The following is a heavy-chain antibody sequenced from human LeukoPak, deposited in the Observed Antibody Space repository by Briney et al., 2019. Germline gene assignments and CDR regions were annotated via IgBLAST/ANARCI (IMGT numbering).Heavy chain of an antibody. V-gene: IGHV3-64*01. D-gene: IGHD3-10*01. CDR1: GFTFSSYA. Sequence: PGGSLRLSCAASGFTFSSYAMHWVRQAPGKGLEYVSAISSNGGSTYYANSVKGRFTISRDNSKNTLYLQMSSLRAEDTALYYCARKSASGNYPLDYWGQGTLVTVSS. CDR3: ARKSASGNYPLDY. J-gene: IGHJ4*02. CDR2: ISSNGGST.